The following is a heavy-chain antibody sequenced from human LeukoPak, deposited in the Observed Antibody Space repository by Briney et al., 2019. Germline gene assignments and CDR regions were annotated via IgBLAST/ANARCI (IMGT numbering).Heavy chain of an antibody. CDR2: IQNDGSDK. CDR1: GINFRSSG. J-gene: IGHJ4*02. CDR3: AREGGRAVPGRFDQ. V-gene: IGHV3-30*02. D-gene: IGHD6-13*01. Sequence: PGGSLRLSCAASGINFRSSGMHWVRHAPGKGLEWVTIIQNDGSDKYYAASVKGRFTISRDNSKNTVYLHMASLRADDTALYYCAREGGRAVPGRFDQWGQGTLVTVSS.